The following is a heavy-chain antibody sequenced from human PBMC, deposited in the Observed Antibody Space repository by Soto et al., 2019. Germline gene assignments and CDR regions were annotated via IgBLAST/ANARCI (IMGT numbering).Heavy chain of an antibody. CDR1: GGSISSYY. Sequence: SETLSLTCTVSGGSISSYYWSWIRQPPGKGLEWIGYIYYSGSTNYNPSLKSRVTISVDTSKNQFSLKLSSVTAADTAVYYCARDRRNAHTNWFDPWGQGTLVTVSS. J-gene: IGHJ5*02. V-gene: IGHV4-59*01. D-gene: IGHD4-4*01. CDR2: IYYSGST. CDR3: ARDRRNAHTNWFDP.